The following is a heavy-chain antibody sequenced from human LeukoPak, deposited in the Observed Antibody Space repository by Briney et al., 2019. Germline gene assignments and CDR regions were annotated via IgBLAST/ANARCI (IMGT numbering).Heavy chain of an antibody. CDR1: GYSISSGYY. Sequence: SETLSLTCTVSGYSISSGYYWGWIRQPPGKGLEWIGSIYHSGSTYYNPSLKSRVTISVDTSKNQFSLKLSSVTAADTAVYYCAKEGLGFHFDYWGQGTLVTVSS. J-gene: IGHJ4*02. CDR3: AKEGLGFHFDY. D-gene: IGHD3-10*01. V-gene: IGHV4-38-2*02. CDR2: IYHSGST.